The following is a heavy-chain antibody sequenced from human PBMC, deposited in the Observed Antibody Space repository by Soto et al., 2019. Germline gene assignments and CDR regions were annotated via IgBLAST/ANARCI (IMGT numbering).Heavy chain of an antibody. V-gene: IGHV4-59*01. CDR1: GGSISTYY. Sequence: PSETLSLTCTVSGGSISTYYWSWIRQPPGKRLEWIGYIYYNGRTNYNPSLESRVTISLDTSKSQFSLKLSSVSAADTAVYYCARDGSGYDFWSGPYFFDYWGPGTLVTVSS. D-gene: IGHD3-3*01. J-gene: IGHJ4*02. CDR3: ARDGSGYDFWSGPYFFDY. CDR2: IYYNGRT.